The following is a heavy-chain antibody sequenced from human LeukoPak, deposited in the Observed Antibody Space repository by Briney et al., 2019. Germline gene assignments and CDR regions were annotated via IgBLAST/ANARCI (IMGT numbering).Heavy chain of an antibody. J-gene: IGHJ1*01. Sequence: SGTLSLTCAVSGGSISSSNWWSWVRQPPGKGLEWIGEIYHSGSTNYNPSLKSRVTISVDTSKNQFSLKLSSVTAADTAAYYCARAGTYYYDSSGYYYSTEYFQHWGQGTLVTVSS. CDR1: GGSISSSNW. V-gene: IGHV4-4*02. CDR3: ARAGTYYYDSSGYYYSTEYFQH. D-gene: IGHD3-22*01. CDR2: IYHSGST.